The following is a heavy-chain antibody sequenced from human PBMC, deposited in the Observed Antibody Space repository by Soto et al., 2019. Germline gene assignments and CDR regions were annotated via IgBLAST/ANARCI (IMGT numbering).Heavy chain of an antibody. D-gene: IGHD1-26*01. J-gene: IGHJ4*02. V-gene: IGHV3-73*01. Sequence: GGSLRLSCAASGFTFSGSAMHWVRQAAGKGLEWVGRIRNKANTYATAYAASVRGRFTISRDDSKNTAYLQMNSLKTEDTAVYYCSSFMVGATPYWGQGTLVTVSS. CDR1: GFTFSGSA. CDR2: IRNKANTYAT. CDR3: SSFMVGATPY.